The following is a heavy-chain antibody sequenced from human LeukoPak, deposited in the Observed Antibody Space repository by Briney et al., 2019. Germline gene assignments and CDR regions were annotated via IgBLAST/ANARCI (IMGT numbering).Heavy chain of an antibody. CDR3: ARVRGATGWYFDL. V-gene: IGHV4-59*01. CDR2: IYYSGST. J-gene: IGHJ2*01. D-gene: IGHD1-26*01. Sequence: SETLSLTCTVSGGSISSYYSSWIRQPPGKGLEWIGYIYYSGSTNYNPSLKSRVTISVDTSKNQFSLKLSSVTAADTAVYYCARVRGATGWYFDLWGRGTLVTVSS. CDR1: GGSISSYY.